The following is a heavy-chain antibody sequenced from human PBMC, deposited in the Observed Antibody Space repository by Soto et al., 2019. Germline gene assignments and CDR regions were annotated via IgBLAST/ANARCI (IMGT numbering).Heavy chain of an antibody. V-gene: IGHV3-23*01. Sequence: EVQLLESGGGLVQPGGSLRLSCAASGFTFSSYAMSWVRQAPGKGLEWVSAISGSGGSTYYADSVKGRFTISRDNSKNTLYLQMNSLRAEDTAVYYCAKDPGIPRGSYYYYYGMDVWGQGTTVTVS. CDR2: ISGSGGST. CDR3: AKDPGIPRGSYYYYYGMDV. J-gene: IGHJ6*02. D-gene: IGHD1-26*01. CDR1: GFTFSSYA.